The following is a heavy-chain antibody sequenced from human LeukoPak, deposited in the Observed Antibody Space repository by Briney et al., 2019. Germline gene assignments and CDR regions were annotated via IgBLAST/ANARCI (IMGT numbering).Heavy chain of an antibody. D-gene: IGHD4-17*01. CDR3: ARVDFRYGDYKGSLMFYFDY. V-gene: IGHV3-7*01. J-gene: IGHJ4*02. Sequence: GGSLRLSCAASGFTFSNYWMTWVRQAPGKGLEWVANIKKDGSEKNYVDSVKGRFTISRDNAKNSLYLQMNSLRAEDTAVYYCARVDFRYGDYKGSLMFYFDYWGQGTLVTVSS. CDR1: GFTFSNYW. CDR2: IKKDGSEK.